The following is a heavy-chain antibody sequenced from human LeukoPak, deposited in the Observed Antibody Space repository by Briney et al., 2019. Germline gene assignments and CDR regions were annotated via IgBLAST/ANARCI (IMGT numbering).Heavy chain of an antibody. CDR3: ARDVPDSTQQLGL. J-gene: IGHJ4*02. Sequence: PGGSLRLSCAASGFTVSSNCMSWVRQAPGKGLEWVSVIYSGGSTYYADSVKGRFTISRDNSKNTLYLQMNSLRAEDTAVYYCARDVPDSTQQLGLWGQGTLVTVSS. D-gene: IGHD6-13*01. CDR1: GFTVSSNC. V-gene: IGHV3-53*01. CDR2: IYSGGST.